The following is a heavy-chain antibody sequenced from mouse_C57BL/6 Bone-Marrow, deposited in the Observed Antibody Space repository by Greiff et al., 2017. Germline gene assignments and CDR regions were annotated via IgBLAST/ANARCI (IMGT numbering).Heavy chain of an antibody. J-gene: IGHJ2*01. D-gene: IGHD2-4*01. V-gene: IGHV1-64*01. CDR1: GYTFTSYW. CDR3: ARWGYDYDFDY. CDR2: IHPNSGST. Sequence: VQLQQPGAELVKPGASVKLSCKASGYTFTSYWMHWVKQRPGQGLEWIGMIHPNSGSTNYNVKFKSKATLTVDKSSSTAYMQLISLTSEDSAVYYCARWGYDYDFDYWGQGTTLTVSS.